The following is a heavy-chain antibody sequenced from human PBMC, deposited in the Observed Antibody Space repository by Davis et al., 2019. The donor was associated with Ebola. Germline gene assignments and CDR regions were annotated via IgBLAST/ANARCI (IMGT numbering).Heavy chain of an antibody. Sequence: ASVKVSCKTSGYTFTNYDINWVRQATGQGLEWMGWLNPNSGNTDSTHKFQGRLTITKNISIGTAYMELSTLTSEDTAVYYCARRVYSRSGVDSWGQGTLVTVSS. D-gene: IGHD2-8*01. J-gene: IGHJ4*02. CDR2: LNPNSGNT. V-gene: IGHV1-8*01. CDR1: GYTFTNYD. CDR3: ARRVYSRSGVDS.